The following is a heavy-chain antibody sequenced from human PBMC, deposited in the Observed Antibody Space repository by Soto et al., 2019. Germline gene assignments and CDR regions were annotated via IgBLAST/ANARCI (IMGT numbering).Heavy chain of an antibody. CDR2: INDRGFI. CDR1: GGSFSGYY. D-gene: IGHD3-9*01. J-gene: IGHJ2*01. V-gene: IGHV4-34*01. Sequence: QVQLQQWGAGPLRPLETLSLTCGVPGGSFSGYYWAWIRQSPGKGLEWIGEINDRGFINYHPSLKSRVISSVDTSKADDSLKLRSVTAADTGVYYCARESHDMLTGPPWVWYFDLWGRGTLVSVSS. CDR3: ARESHDMLTGPPWVWYFDL.